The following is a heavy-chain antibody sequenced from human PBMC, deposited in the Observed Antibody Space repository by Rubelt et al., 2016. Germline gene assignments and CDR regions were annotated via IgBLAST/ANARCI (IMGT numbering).Heavy chain of an antibody. Sequence: QLQLQESGPGLVKPSETLSLTCTVSGGSISSGGYYWSWIRQHPGKGLEWIGYIYYSGSTYYNPSLMSCVTISVDTSKNQFSLKLSSVTAADTAVYYCARQKVGGYPHGYYYYMDVWGKGTTVTVSS. J-gene: IGHJ6*03. CDR2: IYYSGST. CDR3: ARQKVGGYPHGYYYYMDV. CDR1: GGSISSGGYY. D-gene: IGHD5-12*01. V-gene: IGHV4-31*03.